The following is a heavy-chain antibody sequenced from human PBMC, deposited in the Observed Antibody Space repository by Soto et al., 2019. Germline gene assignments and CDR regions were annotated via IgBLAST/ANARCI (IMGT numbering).Heavy chain of an antibody. CDR1: GYTFDNYA. D-gene: IGHD5-12*01. V-gene: IGHV1-3*01. J-gene: IGHJ3*02. Sequence: QVQLVQSGAQVKKPGASVKVSCKASGYTFDNYALHWVRQAPGRRLERMGWIHAGNGYTKYSQSCQGRVTSTRDTAASTVHMVLSSLRSEDTAVYYCARVQYSGYDFKLAFDIWGQGTMVTVSS. CDR3: ARVQYSGYDFKLAFDI. CDR2: IHAGNGYT.